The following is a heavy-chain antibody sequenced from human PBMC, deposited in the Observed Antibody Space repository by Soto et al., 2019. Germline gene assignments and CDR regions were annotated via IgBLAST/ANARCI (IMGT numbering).Heavy chain of an antibody. CDR2: INPNSGGT. Sequence: ASVKVSCKASGYTFTGYYMHWVRQAPGQGLEWMGWINPNSGGTNYAQKFQGRVTMTRDTSISTAYMELSRLRSDDTAVYYCARDSASFRSSWRDSSGYGDFDYCGQGTLVTVSS. CDR1: GYTFTGYY. V-gene: IGHV1-2*02. D-gene: IGHD3-22*01. J-gene: IGHJ4*02. CDR3: ARDSASFRSSWRDSSGYGDFDY.